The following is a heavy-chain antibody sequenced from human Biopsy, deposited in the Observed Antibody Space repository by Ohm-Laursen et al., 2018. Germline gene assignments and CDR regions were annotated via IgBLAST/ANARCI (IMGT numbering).Heavy chain of an antibody. CDR1: GGSISSNSYY. CDR2: IFYRGST. Sequence: GTLSLTCTVSGGSISSNSYYWGWIRQSPGKGLEWIGSIFYRGSTHYKPSLKSRVNISVDTSKNQFSLKLNSVTAADTAVYYCARDYDTSGYYYVSWGQGTLVTVSS. V-gene: IGHV4-39*01. CDR3: ARDYDTSGYYYVS. J-gene: IGHJ5*02. D-gene: IGHD3-22*01.